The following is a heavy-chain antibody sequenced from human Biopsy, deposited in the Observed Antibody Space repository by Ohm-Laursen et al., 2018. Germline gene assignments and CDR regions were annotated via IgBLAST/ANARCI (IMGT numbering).Heavy chain of an antibody. D-gene: IGHD4-23*01. Sequence: SLRLSCSASGFTFNNYGMQWVRQAPGKGLEWVAFIFYDGSNTYYADSVKGRFTISRDNSRDTLYLQMSSLRAEDTAVYYCAKDMGSGYGGNSGDAFDIWGQGTMVTVSS. CDR2: IFYDGSNT. V-gene: IGHV3-30*18. CDR1: GFTFNNYG. CDR3: AKDMGSGYGGNSGDAFDI. J-gene: IGHJ3*02.